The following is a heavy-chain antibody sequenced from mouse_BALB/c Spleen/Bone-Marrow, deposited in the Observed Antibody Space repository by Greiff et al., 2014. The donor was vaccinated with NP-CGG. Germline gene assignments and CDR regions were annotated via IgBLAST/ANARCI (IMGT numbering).Heavy chain of an antibody. D-gene: IGHD1-1*01. CDR3: VRDYYGSYFDV. V-gene: IGHV2-9-2*01. CDR1: GCSLTSYD. Sequence: VKVVESGPGLVAPSQSLSITCTVSGCSLTSYDISWIRQPPGKGLEWLGVIWTGGGTNYNSAFMSRLSISKDNSKSQVFLKMNSLQTDDTAIYYCVRDYYGSYFDVWGAGTTVTVSS. J-gene: IGHJ1*01. CDR2: IWTGGGT.